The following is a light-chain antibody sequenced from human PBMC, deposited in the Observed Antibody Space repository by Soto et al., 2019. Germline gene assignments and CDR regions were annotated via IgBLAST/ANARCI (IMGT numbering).Light chain of an antibody. V-gene: IGLV2-8*01. J-gene: IGLJ1*01. CDR2: QVN. CDR1: SNDIGVYDF. Sequence: QSALTQPPSASGSPGQSVTISCTGTSNDIGVYDFVSWYQQHPGKAPKVIIYQVNKRPSGVPDRFSGSKSANTDSLTVSGLRPEDEADYFCSSFAGSYSPYVFGTGTKLTVL. CDR3: SSFAGSYSPYV.